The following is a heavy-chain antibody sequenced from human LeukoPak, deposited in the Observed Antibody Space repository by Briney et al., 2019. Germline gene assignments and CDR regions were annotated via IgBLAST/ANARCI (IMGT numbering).Heavy chain of an antibody. V-gene: IGHV4-59*01. J-gene: IGHJ4*02. CDR2: IYYSGST. CDR3: ARDDWNDVLDY. D-gene: IGHD1-1*01. CDR1: GGSISSYY. Sequence: SVTLSLTCTVSGGSISSYYWSWIPQPPGKGLEWIGYIYYSGSTTYNPSLKSRVTISVDTSKNQFSLKLSSVTAADTAVYYCARDDWNDVLDYWGQGTLVTVSS.